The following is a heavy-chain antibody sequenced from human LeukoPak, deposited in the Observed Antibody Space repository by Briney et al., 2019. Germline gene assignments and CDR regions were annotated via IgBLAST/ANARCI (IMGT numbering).Heavy chain of an antibody. J-gene: IGHJ6*02. V-gene: IGHV3-23*01. CDR2: MSGTGGTS. Sequence: GGSLRLSCAASGFTFSDYAMNWVRQAPGKGLEWVSDMSGTGGTSYYADSPKGGFTISRDNSKSTLDLQMNSLRAEDTAVYYCAKWVPRSLESIYGMDVWGQGTTVIVSS. CDR1: GFTFSDYA. CDR3: AKWVPRSLESIYGMDV. D-gene: IGHD3-3*01.